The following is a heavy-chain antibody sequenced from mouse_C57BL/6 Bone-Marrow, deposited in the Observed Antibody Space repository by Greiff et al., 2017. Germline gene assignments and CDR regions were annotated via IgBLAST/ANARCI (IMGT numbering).Heavy chain of an antibody. CDR2: IRNKANGYTT. CDR1: GFTFTDYY. Sequence: EVMLVESGGGLVQPGGSLSLSCAASGFTFTDYYMSWVRQPPGKALEWLGFIRNKANGYTTEYSASVKGRFTISRDNSQSILYLQMNALRAEDSATYYCARYDDSLDYWGQGTTLTVSS. CDR3: ARYDDSLDY. V-gene: IGHV7-3*01. J-gene: IGHJ2*01. D-gene: IGHD2-4*01.